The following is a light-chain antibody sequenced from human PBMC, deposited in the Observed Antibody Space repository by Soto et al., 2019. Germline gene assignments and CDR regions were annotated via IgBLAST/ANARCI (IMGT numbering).Light chain of an antibody. Sequence: EIVMTQSPATLSVSPGERATLSCRASQSVSSNLAWYQQQPGQGPRLLIYAASTRATGIPARFSGSGSGTEFTLTISSLQSEDFAVYHCQQYNNWPYTFGQGTKLE. J-gene: IGKJ2*01. CDR2: AAS. V-gene: IGKV3-15*01. CDR3: QQYNNWPYT. CDR1: QSVSSN.